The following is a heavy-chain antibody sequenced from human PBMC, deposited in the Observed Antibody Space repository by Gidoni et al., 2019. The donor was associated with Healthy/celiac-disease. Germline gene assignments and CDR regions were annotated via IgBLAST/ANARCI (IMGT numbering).Heavy chain of an antibody. V-gene: IGHV1-69*01. CDR1: GGSFSSYD. D-gene: IGHD5-12*01. J-gene: IGHJ4*02. CDR2: ISPIFGTA. CDR3: ASGSIDGYNDDYYFDY. Sequence: QVQLVQSGAEVKKPGSSVTGSCKASGGSFSSYDISWVRQAPGHGLEWMGGISPIFGTAIYAQKFQGRVTITADESTSTAYMELSSLRSADTAVYYCASGSIDGYNDDYYFDYWGQGPLVTVSS.